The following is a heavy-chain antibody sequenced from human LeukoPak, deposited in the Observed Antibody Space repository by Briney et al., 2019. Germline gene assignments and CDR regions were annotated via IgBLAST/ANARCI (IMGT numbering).Heavy chain of an antibody. CDR2: ISSSGSTI. CDR1: GFTFSSYE. Sequence: QPGGSLRLSCAASGFTFSSYEMNWVRQAPGKGLEWVSYISSSGSTIYYADSVKGRFTISRDNSKNTLYLQMNSLRAEDTAVYYCASHESTTYYDFWSGYPDAFDIWGQGTMVTVSS. J-gene: IGHJ3*02. D-gene: IGHD3-3*01. CDR3: ASHESTTYYDFWSGYPDAFDI. V-gene: IGHV3-48*03.